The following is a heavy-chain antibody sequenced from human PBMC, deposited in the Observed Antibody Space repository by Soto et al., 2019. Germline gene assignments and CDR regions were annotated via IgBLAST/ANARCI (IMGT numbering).Heavy chain of an antibody. CDR1: GYSFTGLD. CDR3: ARGVTAGVDY. J-gene: IGHJ4*02. V-gene: IGHV1-8*01. Sequence: ASVKVSCKASGYSFTGLDINWVRQATGQGLEWMGWMEPSSGRTGYAQKFQGRDTMTRDTSINTAYMELSSLTSDDTAFYYCARGVTAGVDYWGQGTLVTVSS. D-gene: IGHD1-26*01. CDR2: MEPSSGRT.